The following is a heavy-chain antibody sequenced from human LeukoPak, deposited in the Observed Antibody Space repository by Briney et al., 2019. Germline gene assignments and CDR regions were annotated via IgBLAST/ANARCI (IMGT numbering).Heavy chain of an antibody. CDR3: ASELRHQDY. CDR1: GYTLTSYD. D-gene: IGHD2-15*01. Sequence: ASVKVSCKASGYTLTSYDINWVRQATGQGLEWMGWMNPNSGNGGYAQKFQGRVTMTSDTSISTAYMELSSLRSEDTAVYYCASELRHQDYWGQGTLVTVSS. J-gene: IGHJ4*02. CDR2: MNPNSGNG. V-gene: IGHV1-8*01.